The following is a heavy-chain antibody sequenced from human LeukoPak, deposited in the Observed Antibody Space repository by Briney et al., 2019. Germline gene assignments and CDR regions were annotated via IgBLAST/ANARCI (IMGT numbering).Heavy chain of an antibody. D-gene: IGHD6-13*01. J-gene: IGHJ4*02. CDR3: ARGAIAAGVFYFDY. Sequence: GESLKISCKGSGCTFTSYWMAWLRQMPGKGLEWMGIIYPGDSDTRYSPSFQGQVTISADKSITTAYLQWSGLKASDTAMYYFARGAIAAGVFYFDYWGQGTLVTVSS. V-gene: IGHV5-51*01. CDR1: GCTFTSYW. CDR2: IYPGDSDT.